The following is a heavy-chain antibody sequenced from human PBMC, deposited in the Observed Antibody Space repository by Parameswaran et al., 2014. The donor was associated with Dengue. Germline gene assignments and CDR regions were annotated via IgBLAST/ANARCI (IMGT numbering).Heavy chain of an antibody. CDR3: ARVGDPSSSWYELPNWFDP. D-gene: IGHD6-13*01. V-gene: IGHV1-2*02. J-gene: IGHJ5*02. Sequence: WVRQAPGQGLEWMGWINPNSGGTNYAQKFQGRVTMTRDTSISTAYMELSRLRSDDTAVYYCARVGDPSSSWYELPNWFDPWGQGTLVTVSS. CDR2: INPNSGGT.